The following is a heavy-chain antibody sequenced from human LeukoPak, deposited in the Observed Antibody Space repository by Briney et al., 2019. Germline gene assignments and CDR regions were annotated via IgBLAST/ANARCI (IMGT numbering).Heavy chain of an antibody. CDR3: ARGVDY. V-gene: IGHV3-30*03. CDR1: GFTFSSYG. J-gene: IGHJ4*02. Sequence: GGSLRLSCAASGFTFSSYGMHWVRQAPGKGLEWVGTISHDGSFEFYADSVKGRFTISRDNSKNTLYLQMNSLRAEDTAVYYCARGVDYWGQGTLVTVSS. CDR2: ISHDGSFE.